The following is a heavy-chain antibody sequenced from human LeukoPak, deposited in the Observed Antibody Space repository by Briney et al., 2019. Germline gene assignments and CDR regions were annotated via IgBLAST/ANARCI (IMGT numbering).Heavy chain of an antibody. CDR3: STDFWRLGFGY. J-gene: IGHJ4*02. CDR2: INNDGDST. D-gene: IGHD1-1*01. V-gene: IGHV3-23*01. Sequence: TGGSLRLSCAASGFSFNSYAMSWVRQAPGKGLEWVSAINNDGDSTYSADSVKGRFTVSRDNSKNTLYLQMNSLRVEDAAVYYCSTDFWRLGFGYWGRGTLVTVSS. CDR1: GFSFNSYA.